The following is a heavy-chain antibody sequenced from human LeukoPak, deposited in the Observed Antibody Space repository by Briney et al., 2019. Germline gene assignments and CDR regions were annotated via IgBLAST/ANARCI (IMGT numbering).Heavy chain of an antibody. CDR2: IFYSGTT. CDR1: GDSVSSRSYY. V-gene: IGHV4-39*07. CDR3: ARTTQFDY. J-gene: IGHJ4*02. Sequence: SETLSLTCTVSGDSVSSRSYYWGWIRHPPGKGLEWIGSIFYSGTTFYNPSLKSRVTISVDTSTNQFSLKLSSVTAADTAVYYCARTTQFDYWGQGTLVTVSS. D-gene: IGHD1-14*01.